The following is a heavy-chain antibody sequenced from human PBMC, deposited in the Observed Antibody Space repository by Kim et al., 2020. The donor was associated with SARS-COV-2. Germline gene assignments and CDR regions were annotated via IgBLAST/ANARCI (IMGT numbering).Heavy chain of an antibody. CDR1: GFTFSSYA. CDR2: ISGSGGST. D-gene: IGHD3-22*01. J-gene: IGHJ4*02. CDR3: AAGGITMIVVVITTNFDY. V-gene: IGHV3-23*01. Sequence: GGSLRLSCAASGFTFSSYAMSWVRQAPGKGLEWVSAISGSGGSTYYADSVKGRFTISRDNSKNTLYLQMNSLRAEDTAVYYCAAGGITMIVVVITTNFDYWGQGTLVTVSS.